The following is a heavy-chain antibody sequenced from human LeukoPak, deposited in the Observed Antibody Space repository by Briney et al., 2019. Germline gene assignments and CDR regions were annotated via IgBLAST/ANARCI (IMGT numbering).Heavy chain of an antibody. J-gene: IGHJ4*02. D-gene: IGHD2-2*01. CDR2: IYHSGST. CDR3: ARHPHIVVAGTTWLYYFDY. CDR1: DYSISRGYY. V-gene: IGHV4-38-2*01. Sequence: SETLSLTCAVSDYSISRGYYCGWIRQPPGKGLERIGSIYHSGSTYYNPSLKSRVTISVDTSKNQFSLNLRSVTAADTAEYYCARHPHIVVAGTTWLYYFDYSGQGTLVTVSS.